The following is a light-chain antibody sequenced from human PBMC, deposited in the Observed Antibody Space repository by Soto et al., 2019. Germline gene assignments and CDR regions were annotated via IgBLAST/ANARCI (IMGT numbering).Light chain of an antibody. Sequence: NFMLTQPHSVSESPGKTVTISCTGSSGSIASNYVQWYQQRPGSAPTTVTYEDNQRPSGVPDRFSGSIDSSSNSASLTISGLKTEDEADYYCQSYDSSYHGVFGGGTKVTVL. J-gene: IGLJ3*02. CDR2: EDN. CDR1: SGSIASNY. V-gene: IGLV6-57*02. CDR3: QSYDSSYHGV.